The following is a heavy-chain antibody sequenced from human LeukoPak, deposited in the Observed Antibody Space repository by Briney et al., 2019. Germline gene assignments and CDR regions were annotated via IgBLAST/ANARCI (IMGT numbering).Heavy chain of an antibody. Sequence: ASVKVSCKTSGYTFTGYFMHWVRQAPGQGLEWMGWINPNSGDIQYAQKFQGRVTMTRDTSISTATMELTWLRSDDTAVYYCAKDGNERGAETDYMDVWGKGTTVTVSS. J-gene: IGHJ6*03. D-gene: IGHD1-1*01. V-gene: IGHV1-2*02. CDR3: AKDGNERGAETDYMDV. CDR1: GYTFTGYF. CDR2: INPNSGDI.